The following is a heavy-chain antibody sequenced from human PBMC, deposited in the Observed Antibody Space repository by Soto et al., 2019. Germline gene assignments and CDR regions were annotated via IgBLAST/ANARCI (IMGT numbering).Heavy chain of an antibody. V-gene: IGHV3-48*02. J-gene: IGHJ4*02. CDR2: ISSSSSTI. D-gene: IGHD2-2*01. CDR3: ASTFEYCTSTRCYPSGRFDY. CDR1: GFTFSDYA. Sequence: EVQLVESGGGLVQPGGSLRLSCAASGFTFSDYALNWVRQAPGEGLEWISYISSSSSTIYFADSLKGRFTISRDNAKNSLYMQMNSLRDEDTAVYYCASTFEYCTSTRCYPSGRFDYWGQGTLVTVSS.